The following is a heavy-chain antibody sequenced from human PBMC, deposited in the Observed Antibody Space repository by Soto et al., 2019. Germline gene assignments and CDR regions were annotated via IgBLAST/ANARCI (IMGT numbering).Heavy chain of an antibody. Sequence: ASVKVSCKASGYTFTSYGISWVRQAPGQGLEWMGWISAYNGNTNYAQKLQGRVTMTTDTSTSTAYMELRSLRSDDTAVYYCARDRTPYGETSPAFDSGGQGPLVTVPS. D-gene: IGHD4-17*01. V-gene: IGHV1-18*01. CDR2: ISAYNGNT. CDR3: ARDRTPYGETSPAFDS. CDR1: GYTFTSYG. J-gene: IGHJ4*02.